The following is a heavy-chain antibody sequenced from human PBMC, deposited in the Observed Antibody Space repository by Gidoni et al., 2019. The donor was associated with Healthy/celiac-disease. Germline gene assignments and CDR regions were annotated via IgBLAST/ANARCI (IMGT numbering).Heavy chain of an antibody. CDR1: GGSISSGSYF. D-gene: IGHD2-15*01. Sequence: QLHLQESGPGLVKPSETLSLTCTVSGGSISSGSYFWGWIRQPPGKGLEWIGSIYYSGSTYYNPSLKSRVTISVDTSKNQFSLKLSSVTAADTAVYYCARQRVDCSGGSCRISNFDYWGQGTLVTVSS. CDR3: ARQRVDCSGGSCRISNFDY. CDR2: IYYSGST. V-gene: IGHV4-39*01. J-gene: IGHJ4*02.